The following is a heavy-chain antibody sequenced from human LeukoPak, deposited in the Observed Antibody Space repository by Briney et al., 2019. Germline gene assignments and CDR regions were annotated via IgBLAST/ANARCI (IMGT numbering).Heavy chain of an antibody. CDR2: ISSSSSTI. CDR3: ASLGGATVSYYYGMDV. D-gene: IGHD3-16*01. CDR1: GFTFSDYY. Sequence: GGSLRLSCAAPGFTFSDYYMSWIRQAPGKGLEWVSYISSSSSTIYYADSVKGRFTISRDNAKNSLYLQMNSLRAEDTAVYYCASLGGATVSYYYGMDVWGQGTTVTVSS. V-gene: IGHV3-11*01. J-gene: IGHJ6*02.